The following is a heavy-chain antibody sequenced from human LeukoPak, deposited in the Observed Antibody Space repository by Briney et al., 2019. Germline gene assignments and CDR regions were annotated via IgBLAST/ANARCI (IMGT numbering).Heavy chain of an antibody. CDR3: AKGSSRVVTAIPFGSH. J-gene: IGHJ4*02. V-gene: IGHV3-23*01. CDR2: ISGSGGST. D-gene: IGHD2-21*02. CDR1: GFTFSSYA. Sequence: PGGSLRLSCAASGFTFSSYAMSWVRQAPGKGLEWVSAISGSGGSTYYADSVKGRFTISRDNSKNTLYLQMNFLRAEDTAVYFCAKGSSRVVTAIPFGSHWGQGTLATVSS.